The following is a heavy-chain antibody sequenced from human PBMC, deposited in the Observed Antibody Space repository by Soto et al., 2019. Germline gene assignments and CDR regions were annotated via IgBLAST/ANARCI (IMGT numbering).Heavy chain of an antibody. CDR2: ISGSGGST. Sequence: PGGSLRLSCAASGFTFSSYAMSWVRQAPGKGLEWVSAISGSGGSTYYADSVKGRFTISRDNSKNTLYLQMNSLRAEDTAVYYCANVGRGVWEYGMDVWGQGTTVTVSS. D-gene: IGHD3-16*01. V-gene: IGHV3-23*01. CDR3: ANVGRGVWEYGMDV. CDR1: GFTFSSYA. J-gene: IGHJ6*02.